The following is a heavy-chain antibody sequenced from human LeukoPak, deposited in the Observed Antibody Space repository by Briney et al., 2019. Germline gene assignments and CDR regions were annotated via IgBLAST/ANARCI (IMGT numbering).Heavy chain of an antibody. D-gene: IGHD3-10*02. J-gene: IGHJ6*04. CDR2: ISGSSSTR. CDR3: AELGITMIGGV. CDR1: GFTFKTYS. Sequence: GGSLRLSCAASGFTFKTYSMNWVRQAPGKGLEWVAYISGSSSTRYYADSVKGRFTISRDNAKNSLYLQMNSLRAEDTAVYYCAELGITMIGGVWGKGTTVTISS. V-gene: IGHV3-48*01.